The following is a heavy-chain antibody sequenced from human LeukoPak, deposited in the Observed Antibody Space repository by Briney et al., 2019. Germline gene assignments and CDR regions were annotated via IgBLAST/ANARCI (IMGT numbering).Heavy chain of an antibody. CDR1: GYTFTSYD. CDR2: MNPNSGNT. V-gene: IGHV1-8*01. D-gene: IGHD2-2*01. J-gene: IGHJ5*02. CDR3: ARGRYCSSTSRYYNWFDP. Sequence: ASVKVSCKASGYTFTSYDINWVRQATGQGLEWMGWMNPNSGNTGYAQKFQGRVTITRNTSISTAYMELSSLRSEDTAVYYCARGRYCSSTSRYYNWFDPWGQGTLVTVSS.